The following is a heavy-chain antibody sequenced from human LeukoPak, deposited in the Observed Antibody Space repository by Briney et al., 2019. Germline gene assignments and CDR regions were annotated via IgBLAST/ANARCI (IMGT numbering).Heavy chain of an antibody. CDR2: INYSGNS. Sequence: SETLSLTCAVYGGSFSAYYWNWIRQPPGKGLEWIGEINYSGNSNFNASLRSRVTISVDTSQNQISLKLSSVTAADTAVSSCARRMIFSGVYGSWGQGTLVTVSS. D-gene: IGHD3-10*01. CDR3: ARRMIFSGVYGS. J-gene: IGHJ5*02. V-gene: IGHV4-34*01. CDR1: GGSFSAYY.